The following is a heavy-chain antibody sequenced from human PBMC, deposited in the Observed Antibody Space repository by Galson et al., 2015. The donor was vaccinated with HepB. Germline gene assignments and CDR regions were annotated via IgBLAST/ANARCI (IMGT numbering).Heavy chain of an antibody. Sequence: SLRLSCAASGFTFSSYGMHWVRQAPGKGLEWVAVIWYDGSNKYYADSVKGRFTISRDNSKNTLYLQMNSLRAEDTAVYYCACTGVYYGMDVWGQGTTVTVSS. CDR3: ACTGVYYGMDV. CDR1: GFTFSSYG. J-gene: IGHJ6*02. CDR2: IWYDGSNK. D-gene: IGHD2-8*02. V-gene: IGHV3-33*01.